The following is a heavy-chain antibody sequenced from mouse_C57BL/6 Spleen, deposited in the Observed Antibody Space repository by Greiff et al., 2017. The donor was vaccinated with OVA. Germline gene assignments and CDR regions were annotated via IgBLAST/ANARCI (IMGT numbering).Heavy chain of an antibody. D-gene: IGHD1-1*01. V-gene: IGHV1-64*01. CDR1: GYTFTSYW. CDR3: ARRGYYGEGYFDV. Sequence: VQLQQPGAELVKPGASVKLSCKASGYTFTSYWMHWVKQRPGQGLEWIGMIHPNSGSTNYNEKFKSKATLTVDKSSSTAYMQLSSLTSEDSAVYYCARRGYYGEGYFDVGGTGTTVTVSS. J-gene: IGHJ1*03. CDR2: IHPNSGST.